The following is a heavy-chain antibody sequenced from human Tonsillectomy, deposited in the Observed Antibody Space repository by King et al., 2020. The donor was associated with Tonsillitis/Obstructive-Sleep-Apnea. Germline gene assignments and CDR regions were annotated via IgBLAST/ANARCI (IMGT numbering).Heavy chain of an antibody. CDR3: ARESGGYGDRDALDI. CDR2: ISPKSGGT. D-gene: IGHD6-19*01. V-gene: IGHV1-2*06. CDR1: GYDFTDNN. J-gene: IGHJ3*02. Sequence: MQLVQSGAEVKKPGASVKVSCKASGYDFTDNNMNWVRQAPGQAPEWMGRISPKSGGTNYAQQFRRRVTMTRDTSISTAYMELTRLRSDDTAVYYCARESGGYGDRDALDIWGQGTLVTVSS.